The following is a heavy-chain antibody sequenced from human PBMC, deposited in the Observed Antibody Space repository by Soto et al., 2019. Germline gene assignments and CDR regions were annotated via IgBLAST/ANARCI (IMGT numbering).Heavy chain of an antibody. CDR2: INPDGGST. CDR1: GYTFTSYY. Sequence: QVQLVQSGAEVKKPGASVKVSCKASGYTFTSYYMHWVRQAPGQGLEWMGIINPDGGSTSCAQKCQGRVTVTRDTLTPTVFMELSSRRSEDTAVYYCARVGPYYESSGYYYFDYWGQGTPVTVSS. CDR3: ARVGPYYESSGYYYFDY. V-gene: IGHV1-46*01. D-gene: IGHD3-22*01. J-gene: IGHJ4*02.